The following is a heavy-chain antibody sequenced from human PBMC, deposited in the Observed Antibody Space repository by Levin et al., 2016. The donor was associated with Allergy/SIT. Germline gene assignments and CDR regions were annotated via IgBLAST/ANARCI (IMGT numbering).Heavy chain of an antibody. J-gene: IGHJ4*02. V-gene: IGHV3-23*01. CDR2: ISGSGGST. CDR3: AKDFSAVPAAPDY. D-gene: IGHD2-2*01. CDR1: GFTFSSYA. Sequence: GESLKISCAASGFTFSSYAMSWVRQAPGKGLEWVSAISGSGGSTYYADSVKGRFTISRDNSKNTLYLQMNSLRAEDTAVYYCAKDFSAVPAAPDYWGQGTLVTVSS.